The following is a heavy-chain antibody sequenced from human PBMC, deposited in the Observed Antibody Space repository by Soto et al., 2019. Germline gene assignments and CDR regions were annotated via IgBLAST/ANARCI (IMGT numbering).Heavy chain of an antibody. CDR1: GFTFTSSA. J-gene: IGHJ6*02. D-gene: IGHD6-19*01. Sequence: GASVKVSCKASGFTFTSSAVQWVRQARGQRLEWIGWIVVGSGNTNYAQKFQERVTITRDMSTSTAYMELSSLRSEDTAVYYCAADLDDSSGPYYYYGMDVWGQGTSVTVSS. V-gene: IGHV1-58*01. CDR3: AADLDDSSGPYYYYGMDV. CDR2: IVVGSGNT.